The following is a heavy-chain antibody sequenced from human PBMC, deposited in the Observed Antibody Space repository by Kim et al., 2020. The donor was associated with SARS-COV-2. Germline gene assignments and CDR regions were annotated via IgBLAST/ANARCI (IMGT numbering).Heavy chain of an antibody. D-gene: IGHD2-21*02. CDR3: ARGGDDGF. CDR2: INSDGGDT. Sequence: GGSLRLSCAASGFTFSSFRMHWVRQAPGKGLVSVSRINSDGGDTRYADSVKGRFTISRDNAKNTLYLQMNNLRVEDTAVYYCARGGDDGFWGQGTLVTVS. CDR1: GFTFSSFR. J-gene: IGHJ4*02. V-gene: IGHV3-74*01.